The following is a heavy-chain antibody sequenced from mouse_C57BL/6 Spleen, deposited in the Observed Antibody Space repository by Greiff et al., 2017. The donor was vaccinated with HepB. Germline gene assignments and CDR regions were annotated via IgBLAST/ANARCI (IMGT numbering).Heavy chain of an antibody. CDR3: ARHDYSNYGWFAY. CDR2: ISYDGSN. V-gene: IGHV3-6*01. J-gene: IGHJ3*01. D-gene: IGHD2-5*01. Sequence: DVQLQESGPGLVKPSQSLSLTCSVTGYSITSGYYWNWIRQFPGNKLEWMGYISYDGSNNYNPSLKNRISITRDTSKNQFFLKLNSVTTEDTATYYCARHDYSNYGWFAYWGQGTLVTVSA. CDR1: GYSITSGYY.